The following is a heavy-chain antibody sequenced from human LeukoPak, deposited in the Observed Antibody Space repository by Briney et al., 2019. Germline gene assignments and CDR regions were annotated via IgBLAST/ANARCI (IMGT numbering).Heavy chain of an antibody. Sequence: KPSETLSLTCTVQRGSLSGAYWTWIRQPPGKGLEWIGEINHTGSTNYNPSFKSRVTMSADTPKNQLPLNLTSVTAADTAVYYCARGPVRLARPYDYWGQGTLVTVSS. D-gene: IGHD3-9*01. CDR3: ARGPVRLARPYDY. J-gene: IGHJ4*02. CDR2: INHTGST. V-gene: IGHV4-34*01. CDR1: RGSLSGAY.